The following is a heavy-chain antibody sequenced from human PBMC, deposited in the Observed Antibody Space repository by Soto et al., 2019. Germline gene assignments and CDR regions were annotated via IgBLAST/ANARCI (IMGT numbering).Heavy chain of an antibody. CDR3: ARADGGNPDY. Sequence: QLQLQESGSGLVKPSQTLSLTCAVSGGSINSGGYSWSWIRQPPGKGLEWIGYIYHSGSTYYNPYLESRVTISVDRSKNQFSLKLSSVTAAVTAVYYCARADGGNPDYWGQGTLVTVSS. J-gene: IGHJ4*02. V-gene: IGHV4-30-2*01. D-gene: IGHD2-15*01. CDR1: GGSINSGGYS. CDR2: IYHSGST.